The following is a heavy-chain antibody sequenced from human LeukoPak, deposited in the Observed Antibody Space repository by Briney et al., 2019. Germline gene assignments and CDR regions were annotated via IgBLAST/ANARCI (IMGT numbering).Heavy chain of an antibody. Sequence: PQTLSLTCTVSGGSISSGGYYWSWIRQHPGKGLEWIGYIYYSGSTYFNPSLKSRVTISVDTSKNQFSLKLSSVTAADTAVYYCATLSYRRTYFDYWGQGTLVTVSS. CDR2: IYYSGST. CDR1: GGSISSGGYY. J-gene: IGHJ4*02. V-gene: IGHV4-31*03. CDR3: ATLSYRRTYFDY. D-gene: IGHD5-18*01.